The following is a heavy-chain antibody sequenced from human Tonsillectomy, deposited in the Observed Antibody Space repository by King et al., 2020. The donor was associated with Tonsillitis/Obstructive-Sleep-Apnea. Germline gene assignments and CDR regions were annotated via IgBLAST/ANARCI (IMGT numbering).Heavy chain of an antibody. CDR1: GYRFTSHW. Sequence: VQLVESGAEVKKPGESLKISCKVSGYRFTSHWIGWVRQMPGKVLEWMGIIYPSDSDTRYSPSFQGQVTISADKSISTAYLQWSSLKASDTAIYYCASSAPGTGNTPFEYWGQGTLVTVSS. D-gene: IGHD1-7*01. CDR3: ASSAPGTGNTPFEY. V-gene: IGHV5-51*01. J-gene: IGHJ4*02. CDR2: IYPSDSDT.